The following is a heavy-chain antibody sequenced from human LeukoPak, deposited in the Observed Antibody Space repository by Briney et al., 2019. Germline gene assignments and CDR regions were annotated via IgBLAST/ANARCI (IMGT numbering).Heavy chain of an antibody. CDR2: ITGGGEST. J-gene: IGHJ4*02. Sequence: PGGSLRLSCTASGFTFSSYPMYWVRHAPGKGLEWVSAITGGGESTYYAESMKGRFTLSRDNSKNTLYLQMNSLRAEDTAVYYCASSRVYGYHDYWRQGTLVTVSS. CDR3: ASSRVYGYHDY. D-gene: IGHD5-18*01. CDR1: GFTFSSYP. V-gene: IGHV3-23*01.